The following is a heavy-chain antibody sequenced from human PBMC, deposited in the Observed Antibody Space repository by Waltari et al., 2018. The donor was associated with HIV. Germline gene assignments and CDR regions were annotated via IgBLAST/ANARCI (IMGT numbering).Heavy chain of an antibody. D-gene: IGHD6-19*01. J-gene: IGHJ6*02. Sequence: EVHLVESGGGLVEPGRSLRLSCAASGFTFDDYAMHWVRQASGKGLDWVVGISWNSGSIGYVDSVKGRFTISRDNVKNSLYLQMNSLRDEDTALYYCAKESMAGLYYYYGMDVCGQVTTVTVSS. CDR1: GFTFDDYA. CDR3: AKESMAGLYYYYGMDV. CDR2: ISWNSGSI. V-gene: IGHV3-9*01.